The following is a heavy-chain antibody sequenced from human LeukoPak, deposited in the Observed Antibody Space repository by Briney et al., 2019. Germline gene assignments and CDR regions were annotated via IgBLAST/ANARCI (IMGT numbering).Heavy chain of an antibody. CDR1: GFSFSSYS. CDR3: ARDRRSNLLRYFDY. J-gene: IGHJ4*02. V-gene: IGHV3-7*01. D-gene: IGHD3-16*02. CDR2: IKQDGSEK. Sequence: GGSLRLSCVASGFSFSSYSMNWVRQAPGKGLEWVANIKQDGSEKYYVDSVKGRFTISRDNAKNSLYLQMTSLRAEDTAVYYCARDRRSNLLRYFDYWGQGTLVTVSS.